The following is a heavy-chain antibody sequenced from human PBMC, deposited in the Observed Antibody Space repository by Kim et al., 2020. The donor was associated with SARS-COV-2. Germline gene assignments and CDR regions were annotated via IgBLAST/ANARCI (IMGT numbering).Heavy chain of an antibody. CDR2: ITGDGGTT. Sequence: GGSLRLSCAASGFTFSSSAMSWVRQAPGKGLEWVSHITGDGGTTYYADSVKGRFTISRDNSKNTLYLQMNSLRADDTAVYYCAKDLSSSWWPLDYWGQGTLVTVSS. J-gene: IGHJ4*02. CDR1: GFTFSSSA. V-gene: IGHV3-23*01. D-gene: IGHD6-13*01. CDR3: AKDLSSSWWPLDY.